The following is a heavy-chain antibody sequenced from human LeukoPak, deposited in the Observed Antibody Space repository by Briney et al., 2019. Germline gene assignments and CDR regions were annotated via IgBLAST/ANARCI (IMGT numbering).Heavy chain of an antibody. CDR3: ARHGLCTNGECYKNNSPHMDV. CDR2: IYPDDSDT. CDR1: GYSFTSYW. V-gene: IGHV5-51*01. J-gene: IGHJ6*03. Sequence: GESLKISCKGSGYSFTSYWIGWVRQMPGKGLEWMGIIYPDDSDTRYSPSFEGQITISVDKSISTAYLQWSSLKASDTAVYYCARHGLCTNGECYKNNSPHMDVGAKGP. D-gene: IGHD2-8*01.